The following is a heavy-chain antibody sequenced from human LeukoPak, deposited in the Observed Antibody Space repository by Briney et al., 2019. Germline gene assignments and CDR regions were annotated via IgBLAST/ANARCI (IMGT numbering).Heavy chain of an antibody. J-gene: IGHJ5*02. CDR3: ARERLDDFWINWFDP. V-gene: IGHV4-30-2*01. D-gene: IGHD3-3*01. CDR2: IYHSGST. CDR1: GGSISSGGYY. Sequence: SETLSLTCTVSGGSISSGGYYWSWIRQPPGKGLEWIGYIYHSGSTYYNPSLKSRVTISVDRSKNQFSLKLSSVTAADTAVYYCARERLDDFWINWFDPWGQVTLVTVSS.